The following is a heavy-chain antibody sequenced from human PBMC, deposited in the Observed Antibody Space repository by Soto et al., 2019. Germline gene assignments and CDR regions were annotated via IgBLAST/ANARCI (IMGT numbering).Heavy chain of an antibody. J-gene: IGHJ3*02. Sequence: GGSLRLSCAASGFTFSSYGMHWVRQAPGKGLEWVAVIWYDGSNKYYADSVKGRFTISRDNSKNTLYLQMNSLRAKDTAVYYCARDSPYGLGAYDTAFDIWGQGTMVTVSS. V-gene: IGHV3-33*01. CDR3: ARDSPYGLGAYDTAFDI. CDR1: GFTFSSYG. D-gene: IGHD3-9*01. CDR2: IWYDGSNK.